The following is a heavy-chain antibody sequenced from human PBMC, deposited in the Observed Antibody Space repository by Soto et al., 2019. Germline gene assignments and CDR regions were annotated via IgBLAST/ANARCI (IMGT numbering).Heavy chain of an antibody. CDR1: GYTFNSYG. D-gene: IGHD1-26*01. V-gene: IGHV1-3*01. J-gene: IGHJ6*03. CDR2: INAGNGNT. CDR3: ARELHTFYYYYMDV. Sequence: ASVKVSCKASGYTFNSYGMHWVRQAPGQRLEWMGWINAGNGNTKYSQKFQGRVTITRDTSASTAYMELSSLRSEDTAVYHCARELHTFYYYYMDVWGKGTTVTVSS.